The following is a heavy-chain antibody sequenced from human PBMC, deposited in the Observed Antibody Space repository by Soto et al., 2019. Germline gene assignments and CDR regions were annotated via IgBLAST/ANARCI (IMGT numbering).Heavy chain of an antibody. CDR3: VRFGLAAAGPGDY. Sequence: EVQMVESGGGLVHPGGSLRLSCVASEFTFSSYEMNWGRQAPGKGLEWVSYISSSGTTIYYTDSVKGRFTISRDNGKKSLYLQMNSLRDEDTAFYYCVRFGLAAAGPGDYWGQGTLVTVSS. CDR1: EFTFSSYE. D-gene: IGHD6-13*01. V-gene: IGHV3-48*03. J-gene: IGHJ4*02. CDR2: ISSSGTTI.